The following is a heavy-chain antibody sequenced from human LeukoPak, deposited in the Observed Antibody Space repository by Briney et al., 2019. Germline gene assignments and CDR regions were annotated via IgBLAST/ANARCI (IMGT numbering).Heavy chain of an antibody. CDR2: ISTDSGSK. Sequence: GGSLRLSCVMSGLTFSNYAMNWVRQAPGKGLEWISDISTDSGSKYHIESVGGRFTISRDNSRSTLYLQLNSLRADDTGVYYCASGLYGGVFDNWGQGTLVTVSS. CDR3: ASGLYGGVFDN. CDR1: GLTFSNYA. V-gene: IGHV3-23*01. J-gene: IGHJ4*02. D-gene: IGHD4/OR15-4a*01.